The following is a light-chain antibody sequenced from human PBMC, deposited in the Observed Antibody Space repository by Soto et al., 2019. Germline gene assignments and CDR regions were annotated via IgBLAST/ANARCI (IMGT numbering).Light chain of an antibody. V-gene: IGKV1-39*01. CDR1: QTIGAN. CDR2: DAS. J-gene: IGKJ2*01. Sequence: DIQMTQSPSSLSASVGDRVTITCRASQTIGANLNWYRQKLGKAPTLLIYDASTLQSGVPSRFRGLGSGTDFALTITSLKPDDSATYSFQQSYTPVYTFGQGTKVAIK. CDR3: QQSYTPVYT.